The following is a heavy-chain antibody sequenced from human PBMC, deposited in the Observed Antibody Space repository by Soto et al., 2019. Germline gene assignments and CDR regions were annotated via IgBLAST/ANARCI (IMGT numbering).Heavy chain of an antibody. CDR1: GYSFTSYW. Sequence: PGESLKISCKGSGYSFTSYWIGWVRQMPGKGLEWMGIIYTGDSDTRYSPSFQGQVTISADKSISTAYLQWSSLKASDTAMYYCARQFFGVSAVVYYYYGMDVWGQGTTVTVSS. J-gene: IGHJ6*02. D-gene: IGHD3-3*01. CDR2: IYTGDSDT. CDR3: ARQFFGVSAVVYYYYGMDV. V-gene: IGHV5-51*01.